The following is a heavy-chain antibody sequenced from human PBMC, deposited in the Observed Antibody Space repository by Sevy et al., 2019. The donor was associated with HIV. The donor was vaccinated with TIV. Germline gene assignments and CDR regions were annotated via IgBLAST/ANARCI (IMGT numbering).Heavy chain of an antibody. J-gene: IGHJ4*02. V-gene: IGHV3-21*01. Sequence: GGSLRLSCAASGFTFSSYSMNWVRQAPGKGLEWVSFISSSSNYIYYADSVKGRITISRDNAKNSLYLQMNSLRAEDTAVYYCARDKSDYDLYFDYWGQGTLVTVSS. CDR3: ARDKSDYDLYFDY. D-gene: IGHD4-17*01. CDR2: ISSSSNYI. CDR1: GFTFSSYS.